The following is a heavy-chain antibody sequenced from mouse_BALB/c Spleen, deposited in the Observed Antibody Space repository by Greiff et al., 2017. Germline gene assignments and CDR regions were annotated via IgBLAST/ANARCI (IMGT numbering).Heavy chain of an antibody. CDR1: GYTFSSYW. CDR3: ARRGNGSYYYAMDY. CDR2: ILPGSGST. J-gene: IGHJ4*01. Sequence: QVQLQQSGPELVKPGASVKISCKATGYTFSSYWIEWVKQRPGHGLEWIGEILPGSGSTNYNEKFKGKATFTADTSSNTAYMQLSSLTSEDSAVYYCARRGNGSYYYAMDYWGQGTSVTVSS. V-gene: IGHV1-9*01. D-gene: IGHD1-1*01.